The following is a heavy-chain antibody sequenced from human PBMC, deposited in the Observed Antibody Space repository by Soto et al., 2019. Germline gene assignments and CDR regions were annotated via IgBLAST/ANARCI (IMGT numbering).Heavy chain of an antibody. Sequence: SPRLSFEASGFTFGRYGLNWVRQAPFHGLEWVAVISYDGSNKYYADSVKGRFTISRDNSKNKLYLQMNSLRAEDTAVYYCEKGVEMARYYYYGMDVWGQGTTVPVSS. V-gene: IGHV3-30*18. CDR2: ISYDGSNK. CDR3: EKGVEMARYYYYGMDV. D-gene: IGHD5-12*01. CDR1: GFTFGRYG. J-gene: IGHJ6*01.